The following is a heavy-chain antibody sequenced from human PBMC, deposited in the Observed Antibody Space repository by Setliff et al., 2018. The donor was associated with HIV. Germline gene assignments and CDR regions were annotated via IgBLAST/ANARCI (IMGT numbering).Heavy chain of an antibody. Sequence: PSETLSLTCTVSGGSISSGSYYWSWTRQPAGKGLEWIGRIYTSGSTNYNPSLESRVTISVDTSKNQFSLKLSSVTAADTAVYYCARGSSWPYYFDYWGQGTLVTVSS. CDR3: ARGSSWPYYFDY. V-gene: IGHV4-61*02. CDR2: IYTSGST. J-gene: IGHJ4*02. CDR1: GGSISSGSYY. D-gene: IGHD6-13*01.